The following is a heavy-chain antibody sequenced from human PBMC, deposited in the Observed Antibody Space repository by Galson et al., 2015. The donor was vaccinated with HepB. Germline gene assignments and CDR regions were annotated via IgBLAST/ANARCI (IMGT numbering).Heavy chain of an antibody. V-gene: IGHV1-18*04. J-gene: IGHJ4*02. CDR1: GYTFTSYG. D-gene: IGHD1-20*01. Sequence: SVKVSCKASGYTFTSYGISWVRQAPGQGLEWMGWISAYNGNTNYAQKLQGRVTMTTDTSTSTAYMELRSLRSDDTAVYYCAREYNWNDLNYFGYWGQGTLVTVSS. CDR2: ISAYNGNT. CDR3: AREYNWNDLNYFGY.